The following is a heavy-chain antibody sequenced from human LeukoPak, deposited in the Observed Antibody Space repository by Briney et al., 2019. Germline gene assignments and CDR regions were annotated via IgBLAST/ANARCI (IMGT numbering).Heavy chain of an antibody. Sequence: SQTLSLTCAISGDSVSSNSVTWNWIRQSPSRGLEWLGRTYYRSTWYNDYAVSVRGRITVNPDTSKNQFSLHLNSVTPEDTAVYYCARSTEGTYYFGYCGQGTLVTVSS. CDR3: ARSTEGTYYFGY. V-gene: IGHV6-1*01. CDR2: TYYRSTWYN. CDR1: GDSVSSNSVT. D-gene: IGHD1-1*01. J-gene: IGHJ4*02.